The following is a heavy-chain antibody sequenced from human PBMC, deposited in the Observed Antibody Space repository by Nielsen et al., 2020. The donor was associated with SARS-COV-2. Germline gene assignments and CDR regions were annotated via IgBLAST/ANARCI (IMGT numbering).Heavy chain of an antibody. Sequence: GESLKISCAASGFTFSSYSMNWVRQAPGKGLEWVSYISSSSSTIYYADSVKGRFTISRDNAKNSLYLQMNSLGAEDTAVYYCARDRKNALGAVTTFMGFDPWGQGTLVTVSS. CDR2: ISSSSSTI. J-gene: IGHJ5*02. CDR3: ARDRKNALGAVTTFMGFDP. D-gene: IGHD4-17*01. V-gene: IGHV3-48*04. CDR1: GFTFSSYS.